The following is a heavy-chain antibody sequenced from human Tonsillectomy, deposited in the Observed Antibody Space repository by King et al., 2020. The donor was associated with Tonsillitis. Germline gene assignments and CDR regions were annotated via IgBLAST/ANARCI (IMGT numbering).Heavy chain of an antibody. V-gene: IGHV4-34*01. CDR1: GGSFSGYY. CDR2: INHSGST. D-gene: IGHD3-22*01. Sequence: VQLQQWGVGLLKPSETLSLTCAVYGGSFSGYYWSWIRQPPGKGLEWIGEINHSGSTNYNPSLKSRVTISVDTSKNQFSLKLSSVTAADTAVYYCARGGYYDSSGYSDFDYWGQGTLVTVSS. CDR3: ARGGYYDSSGYSDFDY. J-gene: IGHJ4*02.